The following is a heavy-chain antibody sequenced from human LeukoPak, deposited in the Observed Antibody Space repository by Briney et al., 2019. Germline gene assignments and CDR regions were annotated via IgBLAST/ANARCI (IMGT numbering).Heavy chain of an antibody. Sequence: ASVKVSCKASGYTFTSYGISWVRQAPGQGLEWMGIINPSGGSTSYAQKFQGRVTMTRDTSTSTVYMELSSLRSEDTAVYYCTSVGGSGSSDYYYYGMDVWGQGTTVTVSS. CDR3: TSVGGSGSSDYYYYGMDV. J-gene: IGHJ6*02. V-gene: IGHV1-46*01. CDR1: GYTFTSYG. D-gene: IGHD3-10*01. CDR2: INPSGGST.